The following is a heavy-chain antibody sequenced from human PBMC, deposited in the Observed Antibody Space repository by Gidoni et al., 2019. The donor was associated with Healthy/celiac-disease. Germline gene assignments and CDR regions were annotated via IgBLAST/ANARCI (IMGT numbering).Heavy chain of an antibody. V-gene: IGHV4-39*01. CDR2: IYYSGST. Sequence: QLQLQESGPGLVKPSETLSLTCTVSGGSISSSSYYWGWIRQPPGKGLEWIGSIYYSGSTYYNPSLKSRVTISVDTSKNQFSLKLSSVTAADTAVYYCARQFSSGWYPWFDPWGQGTLVTVSS. J-gene: IGHJ5*02. CDR3: ARQFSSGWYPWFDP. CDR1: GGSISSSSYY. D-gene: IGHD6-19*01.